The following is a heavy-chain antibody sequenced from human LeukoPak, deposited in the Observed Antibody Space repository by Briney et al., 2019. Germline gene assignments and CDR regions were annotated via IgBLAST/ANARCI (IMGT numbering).Heavy chain of an antibody. Sequence: ASVKVSCKASGYTFTGYYMHWVRQAPGQGLEWMGWINPNSGGTNYAQKLQGRVTMTTDTSTSTAYMELRSLRSDDTAVYYCARDSSGWYNAFDYWGQGTLVTVSS. CDR3: ARDSSGWYNAFDY. J-gene: IGHJ4*02. V-gene: IGHV1-2*02. CDR2: INPNSGGT. CDR1: GYTFTGYY. D-gene: IGHD6-19*01.